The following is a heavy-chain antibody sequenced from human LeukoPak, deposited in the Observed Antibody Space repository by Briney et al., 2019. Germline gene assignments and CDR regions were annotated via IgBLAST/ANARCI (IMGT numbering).Heavy chain of an antibody. V-gene: IGHV4-61*02. CDR2: IYTSGST. J-gene: IGHJ4*02. CDR1: GGSISSGSYY. D-gene: IGHD5-12*01. Sequence: SETLSLTCTVSGGSISSGSYYWSWIRQPPGKGLEWIGRIYTSGSTNYNPSLKSRVTISVDTSKNQFSLKLSSVTAADTAVYYCARVSGYDWESFYDYWGQGTLVTVSS. CDR3: ARVSGYDWESFYDY.